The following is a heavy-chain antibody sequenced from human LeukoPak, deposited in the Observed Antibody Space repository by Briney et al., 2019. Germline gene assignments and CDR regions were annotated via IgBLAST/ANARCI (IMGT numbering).Heavy chain of an antibody. V-gene: IGHV3-48*01. D-gene: IGHD4-17*01. CDR3: ARDSDYGDLIFDY. CDR2: IRSSSSSI. J-gene: IGHJ4*02. Sequence: GGSLRLSCAASGFTFSSYDMNWVRQAPGKGLEWVSYIRSSSSSIYYADSVKGRFTISRDNAKNSLYLQMNSPRAEDTAVYYCARDSDYGDLIFDYWGQGTLVSVSS. CDR1: GFTFSSYD.